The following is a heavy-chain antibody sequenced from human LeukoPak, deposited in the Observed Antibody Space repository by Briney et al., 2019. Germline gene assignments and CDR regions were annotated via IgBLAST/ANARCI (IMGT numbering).Heavy chain of an antibody. D-gene: IGHD6-13*01. CDR1: GFTFSGYG. Sequence: GRSLRLSCAASGFTFSGYGMHWVRQAPGKGLEWVAVISYDGNNKYHADSVRGRFTISRDNSKNTLYLQMSSLRAEDTAVYYCAKSDSGSFFDYWGQGTLVTVSS. J-gene: IGHJ4*02. CDR2: ISYDGNNK. V-gene: IGHV3-30*18. CDR3: AKSDSGSFFDY.